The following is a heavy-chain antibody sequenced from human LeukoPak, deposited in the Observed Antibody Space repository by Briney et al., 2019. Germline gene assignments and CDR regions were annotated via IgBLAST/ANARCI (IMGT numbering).Heavy chain of an antibody. CDR3: ARTAENPYDFWSGYSQTNNWFDP. Sequence: ASVKVSCTASGYTLTDYYMHWVRQAPGQGLEWMGRINPNSGGTNYAQKFQGRVTMTRDTSISTAYMELSRLRSDDTAVYYCARTAENPYDFWSGYSQTNNWFDPWGQGTLVTVSS. J-gene: IGHJ5*02. CDR2: INPNSGGT. D-gene: IGHD3-3*01. V-gene: IGHV1-2*06. CDR1: GYTLTDYY.